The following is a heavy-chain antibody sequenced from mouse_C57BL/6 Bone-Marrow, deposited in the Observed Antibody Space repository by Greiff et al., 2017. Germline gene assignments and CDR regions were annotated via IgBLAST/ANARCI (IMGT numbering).Heavy chain of an antibody. J-gene: IGHJ4*01. CDR2: ISDGGSYT. CDR3: ARPGGSSPYYYAMDY. Sequence: EVMLVESGGGLVKPGGSLKLSCAASGFTFSSYAMSWVRQTPEKRLEWVATISDGGSYTYYPDNVKGRFTISRDNAKNTLYLQMSHLKSEDTAMYYCARPGGSSPYYYAMDYWGQGTSVTVSS. CDR1: GFTFSSYA. D-gene: IGHD1-1*01. V-gene: IGHV5-4*03.